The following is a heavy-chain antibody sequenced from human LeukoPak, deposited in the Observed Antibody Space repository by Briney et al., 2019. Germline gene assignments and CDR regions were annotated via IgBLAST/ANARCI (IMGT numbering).Heavy chain of an antibody. CDR2: IRYDGSNK. J-gene: IGHJ4*02. CDR3: AKEFYYYDSSGYYKIPFDY. CDR1: GFTFSNYA. D-gene: IGHD3-22*01. V-gene: IGHV3-30*02. Sequence: GGSLRLSCAASGFTFSNYAMSWVRQAPGKGLEWVAFIRYDGSNKYYADSVKGRFTISRDNSKNTLYLQMNSLRAEDTAVYYCAKEFYYYDSSGYYKIPFDYWGQGTLVTVSS.